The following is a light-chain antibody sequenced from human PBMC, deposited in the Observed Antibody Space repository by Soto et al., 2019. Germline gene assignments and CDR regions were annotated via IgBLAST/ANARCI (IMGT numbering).Light chain of an antibody. CDR1: QSVSSN. J-gene: IGKJ1*01. Sequence: EIVMTQSPATLSVSPGERATLSCRASQSVSSNLAWYQQKPGQAPRLLIYGASTRATGIQARFSGSGSGTEFTLTISSLQSEDFAVYYCQQYNNWPPWTFGQGTKVEL. V-gene: IGKV3-15*01. CDR2: GAS. CDR3: QQYNNWPPWT.